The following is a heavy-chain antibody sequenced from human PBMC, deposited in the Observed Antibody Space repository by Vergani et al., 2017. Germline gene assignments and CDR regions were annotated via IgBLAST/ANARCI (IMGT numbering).Heavy chain of an antibody. CDR3: ANYYYGSGSYGVDI. CDR1: GFTFSSYA. Sequence: EVQLLESGGGLVQPGGSLRLSCAASGFTFSSYAMSWVRQAPGKGLEWVSAISGSGVSTYYADSVKGRFTISRDNSKNTLYLQMNSLRAEDTAVYYCANYYYGSGSYGVDIWGQGTMVTVSS. CDR2: ISGSGVST. D-gene: IGHD3-10*01. V-gene: IGHV3-23*01. J-gene: IGHJ3*02.